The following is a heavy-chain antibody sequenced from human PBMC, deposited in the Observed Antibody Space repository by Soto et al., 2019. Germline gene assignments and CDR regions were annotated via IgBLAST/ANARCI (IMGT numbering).Heavy chain of an antibody. J-gene: IGHJ6*03. CDR1: GGSISSYY. CDR2: IYYSGST. Sequence: QVQLQESGPGLVKPSETLSLTCTVSGGSISSYYWSWIRQPPGKGLEWIGYIYYSGSTNYNPSLKSRVTISVDTSKNQFSLKLSSVTAADTAVYYCARRVGLMVYATRKEIHYYMDVWGKGTTVTVSS. D-gene: IGHD2-8*01. V-gene: IGHV4-59*01. CDR3: ARRVGLMVYATRKEIHYYMDV.